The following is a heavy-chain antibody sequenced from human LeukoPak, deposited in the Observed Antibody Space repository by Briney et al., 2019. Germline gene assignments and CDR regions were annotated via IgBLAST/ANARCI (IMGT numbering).Heavy chain of an antibody. CDR3: ARHEDYYDSSGYLFGDY. CDR2: IDPSDSYT. Sequence: GESLKISCKGSGCSFTSYWISWVRQMPGKGLEWMGRIDPSDSYTNHSPSFQGHVTISADKSISTAYLQWSSLKASDTAMYYCARHEDYYDSSGYLFGDYWGQGTLVTVSS. CDR1: GCSFTSYW. D-gene: IGHD3-22*01. V-gene: IGHV5-10-1*01. J-gene: IGHJ4*02.